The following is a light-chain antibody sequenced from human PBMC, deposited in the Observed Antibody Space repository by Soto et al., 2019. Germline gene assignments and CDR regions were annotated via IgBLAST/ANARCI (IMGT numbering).Light chain of an antibody. CDR1: QSVSSY. Sequence: EIVLTQSPATLSLSPGDRATLSCRASQSVSSYLAWYQQKPGQAPRLLIYDASNRATGIPARFSGSGSGTDFTLTIPSLEPEDVAVYYCQQRSNWPSTFGGGTTVEIK. J-gene: IGKJ4*01. V-gene: IGKV3-11*01. CDR2: DAS. CDR3: QQRSNWPST.